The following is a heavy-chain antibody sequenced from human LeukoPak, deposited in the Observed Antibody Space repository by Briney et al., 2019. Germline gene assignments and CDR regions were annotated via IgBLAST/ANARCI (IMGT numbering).Heavy chain of an antibody. J-gene: IGHJ4*02. V-gene: IGHV4-34*01. CDR1: GGSFSAYY. D-gene: IGHD6-19*01. CDR2: INHSGIT. CDR3: ASDTVVGAG. Sequence: SETLSLTCAVLGGSFSAYYWSCVRQPPGKGLEWIGEINHSGITNYNPSLKSRVTISADASKNQFSLKLSSVTAADTSVYYCASDTVVGAGWVQGTLVTVSS.